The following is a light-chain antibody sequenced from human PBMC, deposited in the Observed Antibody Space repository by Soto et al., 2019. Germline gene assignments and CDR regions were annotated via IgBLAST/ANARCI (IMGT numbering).Light chain of an antibody. CDR2: AAS. Sequence: EVVLTQSPATLSLSPGERATLSCRASQSVGSYLAWYQQKPAQAPRLLIYAASNRDTGIPARFSGSGSGTDFTLTISSLEPEDFAVYYCQQCNYWPRTFGQGTKVEIK. CDR3: QQCNYWPRT. V-gene: IGKV3-11*01. CDR1: QSVGSY. J-gene: IGKJ1*01.